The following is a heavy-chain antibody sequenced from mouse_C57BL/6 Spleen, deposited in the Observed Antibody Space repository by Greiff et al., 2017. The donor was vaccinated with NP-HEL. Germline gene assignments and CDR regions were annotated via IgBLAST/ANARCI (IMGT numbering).Heavy chain of an antibody. J-gene: IGHJ4*01. Sequence: VHVKQSGPELVKPGASVKISCKASGYSFTDYNMNWVKQSNGKSLEWIGVINPNYGTTSYNQKFKGKATLTVDQSSSTAYMQLNSLTSEDSAVYYCARSGGSSPHAMDYWGQGTSVTVSS. V-gene: IGHV1-39*01. CDR3: ARSGGSSPHAMDY. D-gene: IGHD1-1*01. CDR2: INPNYGTT. CDR1: GYSFTDYN.